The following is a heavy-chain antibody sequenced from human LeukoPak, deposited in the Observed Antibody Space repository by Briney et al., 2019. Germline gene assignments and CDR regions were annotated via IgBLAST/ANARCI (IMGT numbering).Heavy chain of an antibody. J-gene: IGHJ4*02. Sequence: ASVKVSCKASGYTFTSYWIQWVRQAPGQGLEWMGLINPDGGSTAYAHRFQGRVIMTRDTSTSTAYMDLSSLRSEDTAVYHCVRAPRNSSTMLDYWGQGTLVTVSS. D-gene: IGHD6-13*01. V-gene: IGHV1-46*01. CDR2: INPDGGST. CDR3: VRAPRNSSTMLDY. CDR1: GYTFTSYW.